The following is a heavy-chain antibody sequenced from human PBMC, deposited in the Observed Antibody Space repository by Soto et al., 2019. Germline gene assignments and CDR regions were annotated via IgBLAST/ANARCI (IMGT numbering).Heavy chain of an antibody. CDR2: ISWNSGNI. J-gene: IGHJ4*02. Sequence: EVQLVESGGGLVQPGRSLRLSCAASGFTFDDYAMHWVRQAPGKGLEWVSGISWNSGNIDYADSVKGRFTISRDNAKNALYLQMNSRRTEDTALYYCAKPRGAYWGLDDYWGQGTLVTVSS. CDR3: AKPRGAYWGLDDY. CDR1: GFTFDDYA. D-gene: IGHD3-16*01. V-gene: IGHV3-9*01.